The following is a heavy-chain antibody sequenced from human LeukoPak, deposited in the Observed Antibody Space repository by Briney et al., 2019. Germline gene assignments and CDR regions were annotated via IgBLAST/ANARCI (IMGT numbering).Heavy chain of an antibody. CDR2: IYYSGST. CDR1: GGSISSGGYY. V-gene: IGHV4-31*03. Sequence: SETLSLTCTVSGGSISSGGYYWSWIRQHPGKGLEWIGYIYYSGSTYYNPSLKSRVTISVDTSKNQFSLKLTSVTAAGTAGYYCARFHSYYHDTTATNAFDIWGQGTMVTVSS. D-gene: IGHD3-22*01. J-gene: IGHJ3*02. CDR3: ARFHSYYHDTTATNAFDI.